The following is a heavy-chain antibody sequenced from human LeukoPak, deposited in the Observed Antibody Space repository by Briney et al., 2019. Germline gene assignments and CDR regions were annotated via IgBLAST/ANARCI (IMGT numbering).Heavy chain of an antibody. J-gene: IGHJ4*02. CDR2: TNVYNGNT. D-gene: IGHD2-2*01. Sequence: ASVKVSCKASGGTFSSCTISWVRQAPGQGLEWMGCTNVYNGNTNYAQKFQGRITMTRDTSTSTAYMELRSLKSDDTAVYYCARGLVVPAAMGEFDYWGQGTLIAVSS. CDR3: ARGLVVPAAMGEFDY. V-gene: IGHV1-18*01. CDR1: GGTFSSCT.